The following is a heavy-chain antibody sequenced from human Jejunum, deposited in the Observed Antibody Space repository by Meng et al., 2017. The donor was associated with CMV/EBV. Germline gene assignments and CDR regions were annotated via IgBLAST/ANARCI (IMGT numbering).Heavy chain of an antibody. V-gene: IGHV4-59*01. CDR2: LYYSETA. J-gene: IGHJ5*02. Sequence: SISRFHVIWLRPPPGQGLDWIGYLYYSETAPYLHSLRGLVIISADTTKNHFSLRLNSVPAADTAVYFCATTVYPVPFLNYFDPWGQGTLVTVSS. CDR1: SISRFH. D-gene: IGHD1-7*01. CDR3: ATTVYPVPFLNYFDP.